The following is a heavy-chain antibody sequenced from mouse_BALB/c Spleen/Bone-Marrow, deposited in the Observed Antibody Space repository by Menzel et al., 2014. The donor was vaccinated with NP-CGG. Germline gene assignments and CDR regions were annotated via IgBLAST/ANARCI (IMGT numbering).Heavy chain of an antibody. CDR1: GYTLTNYW. V-gene: IGHV1-63*02. J-gene: IGHJ4*01. Sequence: QVQLQQSGAELVRPGTSVKISCKASGYTLTNYWLGWVRQRPGHGLEGIGDIYPGGIYTNYNEKFKGKATLTADTSSSTAYMQLSSLTSEDSAVYFRAKEDRTEEYYYVMDYWGQGTSVTVSS. CDR2: IYPGGIYT. D-gene: IGHD2-14*01. CDR3: AKEDRTEEYYYVMDY.